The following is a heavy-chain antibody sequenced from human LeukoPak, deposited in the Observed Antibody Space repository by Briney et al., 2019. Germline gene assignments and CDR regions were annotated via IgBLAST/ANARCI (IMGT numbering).Heavy chain of an antibody. Sequence: GGSLRLSCAASGFTFSTYWMHWVRHPPGRGREWVSRISSDGSNTNYAGSVKGRFTISRDNAKNTLYLQMNSLRGEDTAVYYCARGTEYISRWYPMDYWGQGTLVTVSS. J-gene: IGHJ4*02. CDR3: ARGTEYISRWYPMDY. CDR1: GFTFSTYW. V-gene: IGHV3-74*01. CDR2: ISSDGSNT. D-gene: IGHD6-19*01.